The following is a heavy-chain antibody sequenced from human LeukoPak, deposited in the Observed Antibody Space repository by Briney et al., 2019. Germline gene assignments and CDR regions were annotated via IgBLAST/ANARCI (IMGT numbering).Heavy chain of an antibody. D-gene: IGHD3-10*01. J-gene: IGHJ6*03. V-gene: IGHV1-8*01. Sequence: ASVKVSCKASGYTFTSYDINWVRQATGQGLEWMGWMNPNSGNTGYAQKFQGRVTMTRNTSISTAYMELSSLRSEDTAVYYCARGEHYYGSGSYYYYYMDAWGKGTTVTISS. CDR2: MNPNSGNT. CDR3: ARGEHYYGSGSYYYYYMDA. CDR1: GYTFTSYD.